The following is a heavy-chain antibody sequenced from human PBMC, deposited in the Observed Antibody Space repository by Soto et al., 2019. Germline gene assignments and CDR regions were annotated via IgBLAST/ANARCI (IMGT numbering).Heavy chain of an antibody. Sequence: ASVKVSCKASGYNFTRFGISWVRQAPGQGLEWMGWISAHNGDTNYVQKFQGRVTMTTDTSTRTTYMELRSLRYDDTAVYYCAPLAIVANDFFYGMDVWGQGTTVTVSS. CDR1: GYNFTRFG. J-gene: IGHJ6*02. CDR3: APLAIVANDFFYGMDV. CDR2: ISAHNGDT. V-gene: IGHV1-18*01. D-gene: IGHD2-21*01.